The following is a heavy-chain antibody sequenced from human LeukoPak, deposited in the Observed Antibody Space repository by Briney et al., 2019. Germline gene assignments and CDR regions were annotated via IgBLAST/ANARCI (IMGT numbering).Heavy chain of an antibody. Sequence: ASVKVSCKASGYTFTSYYMHWVRQAPGQGLEWMGIINPSGGSTSYAQKFQGRVTMTRDTPTSTAYMELSSLRSEDTAVYYCASERVVGAIDDDYWGQGTLVTVSS. CDR3: ASERVVGAIDDDY. CDR1: GYTFTSYY. J-gene: IGHJ4*02. V-gene: IGHV1-46*03. CDR2: INPSGGST. D-gene: IGHD1-26*01.